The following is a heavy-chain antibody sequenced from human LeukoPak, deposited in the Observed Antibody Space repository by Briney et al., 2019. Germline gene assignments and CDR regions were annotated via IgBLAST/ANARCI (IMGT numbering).Heavy chain of an antibody. D-gene: IGHD3-22*01. CDR2: IRSKAYGGTT. CDR1: GFTFGDYA. J-gene: IGHJ4*02. Sequence: QPGRSLRLSCTASGFTFGDYAMSWFHQAPGKGLEWVGFIRSKAYGGTTEYAASVKGRFTISRDDSESIAYLQMNSLKTEDTAVYYCTRVGDYYDSSGYYPYWGQGTLVTVSS. CDR3: TRVGDYYDSSGYYPY. V-gene: IGHV3-49*03.